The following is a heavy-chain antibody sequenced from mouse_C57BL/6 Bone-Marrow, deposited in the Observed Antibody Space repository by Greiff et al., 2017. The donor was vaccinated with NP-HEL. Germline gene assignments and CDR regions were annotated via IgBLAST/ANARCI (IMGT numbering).Heavy chain of an antibody. CDR3: ARGGHYYGSDYFDY. V-gene: IGHV1-81*01. CDR1: GYTFTSYG. Sequence: VQLQESGAELARPGASVKLSCKASGYTFTSYGISWVKQRTGQGLEWIGEIYPRSGNTYYNEKFKGKATLTADKSSSTAYMELRSLTSEDSAVYFCARGGHYYGSDYFDYWGQGTTLTVSS. D-gene: IGHD1-1*01. CDR2: IYPRSGNT. J-gene: IGHJ2*01.